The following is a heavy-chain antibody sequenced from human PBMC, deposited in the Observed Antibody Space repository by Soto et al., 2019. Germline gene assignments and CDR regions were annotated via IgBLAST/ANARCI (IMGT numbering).Heavy chain of an antibody. D-gene: IGHD6-19*01. V-gene: IGHV4-34*01. CDR1: GGSFSGYY. CDR2: INHSGST. Sequence: QVQLQQWGAGLLKPSETLSLTCAVYGGSFSGYYWSWIRQPPGKGLEWIGEINHSGSTNYNPSLKSRVTISVDTSKNQFSLKLSSVTAADTAVYYRARVPLRSGWGQRNWFDPWGQGTLVTVSS. CDR3: ARVPLRSGWGQRNWFDP. J-gene: IGHJ5*02.